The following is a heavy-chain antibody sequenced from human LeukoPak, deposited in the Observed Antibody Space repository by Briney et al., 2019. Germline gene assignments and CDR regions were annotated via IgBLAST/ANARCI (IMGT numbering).Heavy chain of an antibody. CDR1: GGSISSSSYY. D-gene: IGHD3-10*01. V-gene: IGHV4-39*01. CDR3: ARHVSGLGELLLAKTQDY. J-gene: IGHJ4*02. CDR2: IYYSGST. Sequence: SETLSLTCTVSGGSISSSSYYWGWIRQPPGKGLEWIGSIYYSGSTYYNPSLKSRVTISVDTSKNQFSLKLSSVTAADTAVYYCARHVSGLGELLLAKTQDYWGQGTLVTVSS.